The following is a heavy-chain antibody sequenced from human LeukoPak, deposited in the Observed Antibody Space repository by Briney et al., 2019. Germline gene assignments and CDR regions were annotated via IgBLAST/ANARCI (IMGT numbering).Heavy chain of an antibody. Sequence: ASVKVSCKASGYTFTGYYMHWVRQAPGQGLEWMGRIIPILGIANYAQKFQGRVTITADKSTSTAYMELSSLRSEDTAVYYCASGVRSSSWDFDYWGQGTLATVSS. CDR2: IIPILGIA. CDR3: ASGVRSSSWDFDY. D-gene: IGHD6-13*01. J-gene: IGHJ4*02. CDR1: GYTFTGYY. V-gene: IGHV1-69*02.